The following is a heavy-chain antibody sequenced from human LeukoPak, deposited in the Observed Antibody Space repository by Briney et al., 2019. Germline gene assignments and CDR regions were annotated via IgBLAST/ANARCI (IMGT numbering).Heavy chain of an antibody. CDR1: GFTFSTYV. V-gene: IGHV3-23*01. D-gene: IGHD2-15*01. CDR3: AKESAEVVSTHDY. Sequence: PGGSLRHSCAASGFTFSTYVMSWVRQAPGKGLEWVSTISNSGGSTYYADSVKGRFTISRDKSKNTLYLQMNSLRAEDTAVYYCAKESAEVVSTHDYWGQGTLVTVSS. J-gene: IGHJ4*02. CDR2: ISNSGGST.